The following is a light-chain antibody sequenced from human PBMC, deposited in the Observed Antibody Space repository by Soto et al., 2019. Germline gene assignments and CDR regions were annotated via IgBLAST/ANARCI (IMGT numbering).Light chain of an antibody. J-gene: IGLJ3*02. CDR2: LSSIGTY. V-gene: IGLV4-69*01. Sequence: QPVLTQSPSASASLGASVNLTCTLSSGHTSYAIAWHQRQPDRGPRLLMKLSSIGTYTKGDGIPDRFSGSSSGAERFLTISSLQSDDEADYYCQTWATGIVVFGGGTQLTVL. CDR3: QTWATGIVV. CDR1: SGHTSYA.